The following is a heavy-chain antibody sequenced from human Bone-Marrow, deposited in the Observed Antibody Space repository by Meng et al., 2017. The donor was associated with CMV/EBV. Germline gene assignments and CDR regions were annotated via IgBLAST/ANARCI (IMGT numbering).Heavy chain of an antibody. Sequence: GESLKISCTASGFTFGDYAMSWVRQAPGKGLEWVGFIRSKAYGGTTEYAASVKGRFTISRDDSKSIAYLQMNSLKTEDTAVYYCTRDLPVRYYDILTGYYNKRFDYWGQGTLVTVSS. V-gene: IGHV3-49*04. CDR2: IRSKAYGGTT. J-gene: IGHJ4*02. CDR3: TRDLPVRYYDILTGYYNKRFDY. CDR1: GFTFGDYA. D-gene: IGHD3-9*01.